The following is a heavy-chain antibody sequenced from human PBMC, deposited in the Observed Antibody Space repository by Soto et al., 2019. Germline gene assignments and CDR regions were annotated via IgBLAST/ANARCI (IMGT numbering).Heavy chain of an antibody. CDR3: ARLSGWLRGWFDP. J-gene: IGHJ5*02. Sequence: QVQLVQSGAEVKKPGSSVKVSCKASRGTFSSYTISWVRQAPGQGLEWMGRIIPILGIANYAQKFQGRVTITADKSTSTAYMELSSLRSEDTAVYYCARLSGWLRGWFDPWGQGTLVTVSS. D-gene: IGHD5-12*01. CDR2: IIPILGIA. V-gene: IGHV1-69*02. CDR1: RGTFSSYT.